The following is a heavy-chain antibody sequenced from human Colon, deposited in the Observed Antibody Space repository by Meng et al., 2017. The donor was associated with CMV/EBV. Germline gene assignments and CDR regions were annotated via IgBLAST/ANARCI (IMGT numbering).Heavy chain of an antibody. J-gene: IGHJ6*02. CDR1: GFTFTSYG. CDR2: ISPHSGNT. Sequence: ASVKVSCKASGFTFTSYGISWVRQAPGQRLEWLGWISPHSGNTKYVQEIQGRVLMTTDTTTNTAYLKLSSLTSDDTAVYYCARWANCGGDCHAHYPPHVSWGLDVWGQGTAVTVSS. D-gene: IGHD2-21*01. V-gene: IGHV1-18*01. CDR3: ARWANCGGDCHAHYPPHVSWGLDV.